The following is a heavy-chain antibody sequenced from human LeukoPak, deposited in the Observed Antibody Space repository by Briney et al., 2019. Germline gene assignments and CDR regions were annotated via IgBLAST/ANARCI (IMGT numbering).Heavy chain of an antibody. J-gene: IGHJ3*02. V-gene: IGHV4-34*01. CDR2: INHSGST. CDR1: GGSFSGHY. CDR3: ARTTYGPDGASDI. D-gene: IGHD3-10*01. Sequence: SETLSLTCAVYGGSFSGHYWNWIRQPPGKGLEWIGEINHSGSTKNNPSLESRVTISVDTSKNQFFLRLNSVTAADTAVYYCARTTYGPDGASDIWGQGTMVTVSS.